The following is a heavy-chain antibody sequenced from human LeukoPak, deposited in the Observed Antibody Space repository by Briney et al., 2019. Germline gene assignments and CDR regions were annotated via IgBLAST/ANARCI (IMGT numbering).Heavy chain of an antibody. V-gene: IGHV4-61*01. Sequence: SETLSLTCTVSGGSISSSSYHWGWIRQPPGKGLEWIGYIYYSGSTNYNPSLKSRVTISVDTSKNQFSLKLSSVTAADTAVYYCARDRDYDFWSGYYRPYWYFDLWGRGTLVTVSS. CDR3: ARDRDYDFWSGYYRPYWYFDL. D-gene: IGHD3-3*01. J-gene: IGHJ2*01. CDR2: IYYSGST. CDR1: GGSISSSSYH.